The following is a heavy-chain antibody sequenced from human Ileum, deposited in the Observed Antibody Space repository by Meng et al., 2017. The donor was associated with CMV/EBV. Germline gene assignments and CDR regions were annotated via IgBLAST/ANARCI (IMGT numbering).Heavy chain of an antibody. J-gene: IGHJ6*02. V-gene: IGHV3-30*02. CDR3: ARGHKGSAAGGTRYGMDV. CDR1: GFTFSDYG. CDR2: IRYDGTKK. Sequence: GESLKISCATSGFTFSDYGVHWVRQAPGQGLEWVAFIRYDGTKKYYADSVKGRFTISRDKSKNTLYLQVNSLRPEDTAVYHCARGHKGSAAGGTRYGMDVWGQGTTVTVSS. D-gene: IGHD6-13*01.